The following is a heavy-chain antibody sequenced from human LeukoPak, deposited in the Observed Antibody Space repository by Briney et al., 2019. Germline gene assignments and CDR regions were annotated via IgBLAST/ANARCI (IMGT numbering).Heavy chain of an antibody. CDR3: ARDLSMDSSSWYSWDYGMDV. CDR2: ISYDGSNK. D-gene: IGHD6-13*01. J-gene: IGHJ6*02. CDR1: GFTFSSYA. Sequence: PGRPLRLSCAASGFTFSSYAMHWVRQAPGKGLEWVAVISYDGSNKYYADSVKGRFTISRDNSKNTLYLQMNSLRAEDTAVYYCARDLSMDSSSWYSWDYGMDVWGQGTTVTVSS. V-gene: IGHV3-30-3*01.